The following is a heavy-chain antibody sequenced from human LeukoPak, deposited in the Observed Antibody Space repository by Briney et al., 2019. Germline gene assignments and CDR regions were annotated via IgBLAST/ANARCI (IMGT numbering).Heavy chain of an antibody. V-gene: IGHV3-23*01. CDR3: ARYCSCANYYSGLVY. J-gene: IGHJ4*02. Sequence: GGSLSLSCAASGFTLSTYVMTWVRQAPGRGLEWVSTIRGSGGSTYYADSVKGRFTISRDISKNTVYLQMNNLRAEDTAVYYCARYCSCANYYSGLVYGGQGTMVAVSS. CDR2: IRGSGGST. CDR1: GFTLSTYV. D-gene: IGHD4/OR15-4a*01.